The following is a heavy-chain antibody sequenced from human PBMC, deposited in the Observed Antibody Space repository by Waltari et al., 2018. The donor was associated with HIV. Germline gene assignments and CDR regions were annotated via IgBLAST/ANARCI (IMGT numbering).Heavy chain of an antibody. CDR1: GFTFSNAW. J-gene: IGHJ2*01. Sequence: EVQLVESVGGLVKPGGSLRLSCAASGFTFSNAWMSWVRQAPGKGLEGVGRIKSKTEGGKTDYAAPVKGRFTITRDDSKNTLYLQMNSLKTEDTAVYYCTTVPGVAPDWYFDLWGRGTLVTVSS. CDR2: IKSKTEGGKT. V-gene: IGHV3-15*01. CDR3: TTVPGVAPDWYFDL. D-gene: IGHD2-15*01.